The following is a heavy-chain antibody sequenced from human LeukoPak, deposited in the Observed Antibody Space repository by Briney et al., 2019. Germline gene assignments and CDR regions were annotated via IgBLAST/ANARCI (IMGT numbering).Heavy chain of an antibody. CDR1: SGSISSFY. Sequence: SETLSLTCTVCSGSISSFYWSWLRQPPGKGLEWIGYIYFSGSTNYNPSLKSRVTISVDTSKNHFSLKLSSVTAADTAVYYCARGGRSFGYWGQGTLVTVSS. CDR2: IYFSGST. V-gene: IGHV4-59*01. CDR3: ARGGRSFGY. D-gene: IGHD2/OR15-2a*01. J-gene: IGHJ4*02.